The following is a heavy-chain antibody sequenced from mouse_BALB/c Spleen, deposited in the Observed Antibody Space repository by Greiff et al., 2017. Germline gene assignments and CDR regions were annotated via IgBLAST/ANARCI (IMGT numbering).Heavy chain of an antibody. CDR3: AKGGLLAWFAY. V-gene: IGHV14-3*02. J-gene: IGHJ3*01. CDR1: GFNIKDTY. D-gene: IGHD2-3*01. Sequence: VHVKQSGAELVKPGASVKLSCTASGFNIKDTYMHWVKQRPEQGLEWIGRIDPANGNTKYDPKFQGKATITADTSSNTAYLQLSSLTSEDTAVYYCAKGGLLAWFAYWGRGTLVTVSA. CDR2: IDPANGNT.